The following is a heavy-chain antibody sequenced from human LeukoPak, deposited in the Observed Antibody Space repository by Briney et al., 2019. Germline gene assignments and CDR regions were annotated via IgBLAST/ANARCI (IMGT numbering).Heavy chain of an antibody. Sequence: PSETLSLTCTVSGAPVTATNYYWAWIRQPPGKGLEWLRTVHYNDITYYNPSLLGRVAVSRGTSKTRFSLDLTSVTTEDTAVYFCARNLRGLPSDSWGRGILVTVTS. V-gene: IGHV4-39*01. CDR2: VHYNDIT. D-gene: IGHD4-17*01. J-gene: IGHJ5*01. CDR3: ARNLRGLPSDS. CDR1: GAPVTATNYY.